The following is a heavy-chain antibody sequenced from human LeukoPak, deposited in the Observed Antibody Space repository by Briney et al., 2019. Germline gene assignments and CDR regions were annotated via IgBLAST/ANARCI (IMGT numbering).Heavy chain of an antibody. J-gene: IGHJ4*02. CDR2: MNPNNGDT. Sequence: ASVKVSCKASGYTFTGYYMHWVRQAPGQGLEWMAWMNPNNGDTGCAQKFQGRVTITRDTSIRTAYMELSSLRSEDTAVYLCALRYCKTGSCYFLHWGQGTLVTVSS. CDR1: GYTFTGYY. CDR3: ALRYCKTGSCYFLH. V-gene: IGHV1-8*03. D-gene: IGHD2-21*01.